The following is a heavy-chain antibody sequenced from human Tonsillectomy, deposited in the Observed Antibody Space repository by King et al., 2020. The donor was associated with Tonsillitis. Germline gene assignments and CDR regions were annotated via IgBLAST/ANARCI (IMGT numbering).Heavy chain of an antibody. CDR3: ARGMYYYDSSGYYWNYYDY. V-gene: IGHV1-69*06. CDR2: IIPIFGTA. CDR1: GGTFSSYA. J-gene: IGHJ4*02. D-gene: IGHD3-22*01. Sequence: VQLVQSGAEVKKPGSSVKVSCKASGGTFSSYAISWVRQAPGQGLEWMGGIIPIFGTANYAQKFQGRVTITADKSTSTAYMELSSLRSEDTAVYYCARGMYYYDSSGYYWNYYDYWGQGTLVTVSS.